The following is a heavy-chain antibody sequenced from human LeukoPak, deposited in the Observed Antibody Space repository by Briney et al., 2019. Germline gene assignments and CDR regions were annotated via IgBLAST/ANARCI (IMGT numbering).Heavy chain of an antibody. CDR1: GFTVSSNY. V-gene: IGHV3-66*01. J-gene: IGHJ6*02. CDR2: IYSGGST. Sequence: GGSLRLSCAASGFTVSSNYMSWVRQAPGKGLEWVSVIYSGGSTYYADFVKGRFTISRDNSKNTLYLQVNSLRAEDTAVYYCARDIASVIGGYYYYGMDVWGQGITVTVSS. CDR3: ARDIASVIGGYYYYGMDV. D-gene: IGHD3-16*02.